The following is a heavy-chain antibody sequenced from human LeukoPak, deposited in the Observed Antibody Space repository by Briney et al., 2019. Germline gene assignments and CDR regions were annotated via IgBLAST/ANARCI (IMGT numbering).Heavy chain of an antibody. D-gene: IGHD4-23*01. J-gene: IGHJ4*02. CDR3: ARDDGGNSKGYFDH. CDR2: IYISGGT. Sequence: PSETLSLTCTVSGGSLSRYFWSWLRQPAGKGPEWIGRIYISGGTTYNPSLKSRVTMSVDTSKNQFSLNLSSVTAADTAVYYCARDDGGNSKGYFDHWGQGTLVAVSS. V-gene: IGHV4-4*07. CDR1: GGSLSRYF.